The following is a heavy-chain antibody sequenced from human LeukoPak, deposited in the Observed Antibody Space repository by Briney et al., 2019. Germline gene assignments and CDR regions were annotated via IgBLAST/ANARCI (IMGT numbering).Heavy chain of an antibody. D-gene: IGHD2-2*01. Sequence: GGSLRLSCAASGFTFSSYAMHWVRQAPGKGLEYVSAISSNGGSTYYANSVKGRFTISRDNSKNTLYLQMGILRAEDMAVYYCARDAENCISTSGNEDYYYWDVWGKGTTITVSS. V-gene: IGHV3-64*01. CDR3: ARDAENCISTSGNEDYYYWDV. J-gene: IGHJ6*03. CDR2: ISSNGGST. CDR1: GFTFSSYA.